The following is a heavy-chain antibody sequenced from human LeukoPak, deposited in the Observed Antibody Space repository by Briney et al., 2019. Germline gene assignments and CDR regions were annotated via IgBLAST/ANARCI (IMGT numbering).Heavy chain of an antibody. CDR2: IYYSGST. CDR1: GGSVSSGSYY. CDR3: ARGGDILTGVGSHGMDV. J-gene: IGHJ6*02. V-gene: IGHV4-61*01. Sequence: TSETLSLTCTVSGGSVSSGSYYWSWIRQPPGKGLEWIGYIYYSGSTNYNPSLKSRVTISVDTSKNQFSLKLSSVTAADTAVYYCARGGDILTGVGSHGMDVWGQGTTVTVSS. D-gene: IGHD3-9*01.